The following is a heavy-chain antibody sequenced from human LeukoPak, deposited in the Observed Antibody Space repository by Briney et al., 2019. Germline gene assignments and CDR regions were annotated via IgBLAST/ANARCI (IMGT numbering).Heavy chain of an antibody. CDR1: GYTFTGSY. J-gene: IGHJ4*02. CDR2: INPSGGST. Sequence: GASVKVSCKASGYTFTGSYTHWVRQAPGQGLEWMGIINPSGGSTSYAQKFHGRLTMTRDMSTSTVYMELSSLRSEDTAVYYCARDIKDSSSWSPGGWDYWGQGTLVTVSS. D-gene: IGHD6-13*01. CDR3: ARDIKDSSSWSPGGWDY. V-gene: IGHV1-46*01.